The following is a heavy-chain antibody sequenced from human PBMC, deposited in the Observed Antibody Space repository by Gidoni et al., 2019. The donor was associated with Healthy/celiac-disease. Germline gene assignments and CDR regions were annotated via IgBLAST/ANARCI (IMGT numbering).Heavy chain of an antibody. Sequence: VQLQESGPGLVKPSQTLSIXCTGSGGSISXGSYYWSLIRQPAGKGLELIGRLYTSGSPNYNPSLKSRVTISVDTSKNXXSLXXXSVXXADXXXYYXXXVRXXVVXXXPAXXXLGXXTM. CDR3: XXVRXXVVXXXPAXXX. V-gene: IGHV4-61*02. CDR2: LYTSGSP. J-gene: IGHJ3*01. D-gene: IGHD3-10*01. CDR1: GGSISXGSYY.